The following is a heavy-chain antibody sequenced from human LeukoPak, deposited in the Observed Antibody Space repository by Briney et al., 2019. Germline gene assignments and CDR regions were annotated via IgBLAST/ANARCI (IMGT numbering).Heavy chain of an antibody. Sequence: SQTLSLTCTVSGGSISSGDYYWSWIRQPPGKGLEWIGYIYYSGSTYYNPSLKSQVTISVDTSKNQFSLKLSSVTAAVTAVYYCARDPGYSNYFNWFDPWGQGTLVTVSS. D-gene: IGHD4-11*01. CDR3: ARDPGYSNYFNWFDP. CDR2: IYYSGST. V-gene: IGHV4-30-4*01. J-gene: IGHJ5*02. CDR1: GGSISSGDYY.